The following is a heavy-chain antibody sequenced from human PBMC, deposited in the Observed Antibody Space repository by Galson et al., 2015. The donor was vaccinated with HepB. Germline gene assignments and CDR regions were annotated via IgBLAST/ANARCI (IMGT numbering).Heavy chain of an antibody. J-gene: IGHJ5*02. CDR1: GFTFSSYA. CDR2: ISYDGSNK. Sequence: SLRLSCAASGFTFSSYAMHWVRQAPGKGLEWVAVISYDGSNKYYADSVKGRFTISRDNSKNTLYLQMNSLRAEDTAVYYCARDSRQDMLFGVVIPHPLGWFDPWGQGTLVTVSS. D-gene: IGHD3-3*01. V-gene: IGHV3-30-3*01. CDR3: ARDSRQDMLFGVVIPHPLGWFDP.